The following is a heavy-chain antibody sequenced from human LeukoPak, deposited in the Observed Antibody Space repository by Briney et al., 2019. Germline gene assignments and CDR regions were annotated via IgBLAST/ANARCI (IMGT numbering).Heavy chain of an antibody. CDR1: GFTFSSYA. Sequence: PGGSLRLSCAASGFTFSSYAMSWVRQAPGKGLEWVSAISGSGGSTYYADSVKGRFTISRDNSKNTLYLQMNSLRAEDTAVYYCAKDSSQEHYDSSGYYPRLDYWGQGTLVTVSS. J-gene: IGHJ4*02. CDR3: AKDSSQEHYDSSGYYPRLDY. V-gene: IGHV3-23*01. D-gene: IGHD3-22*01. CDR2: ISGSGGST.